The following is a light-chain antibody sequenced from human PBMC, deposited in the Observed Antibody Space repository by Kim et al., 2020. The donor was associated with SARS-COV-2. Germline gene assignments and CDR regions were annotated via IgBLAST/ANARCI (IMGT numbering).Light chain of an antibody. CDR3: QQYGSSPWT. Sequence: EVVLTQSPGTLSLSPGERATLSCRASQSVSSIYLAWYQQKPGQAPRLLIYGASSRATGIPDRFSGSGSGTVFTLTISRLEPEDFAVYYCQQYGSSPWTFGQGTKVDIK. CDR2: GAS. J-gene: IGKJ1*01. V-gene: IGKV3-20*01. CDR1: QSVSSIY.